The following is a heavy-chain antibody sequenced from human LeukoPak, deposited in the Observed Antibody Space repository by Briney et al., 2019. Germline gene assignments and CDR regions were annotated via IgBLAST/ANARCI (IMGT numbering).Heavy chain of an antibody. Sequence: PSETLSLTCTVSGGSISSSSYYWGWIRQPPGKGLEWIGSIYYSGSTYYNPSVKSRVTIFVDTSKNQFSLKLSSVTDADTAVYNCARHPEFLRDFDYWGQGTLVTVSS. CDR1: GGSISSSSYY. V-gene: IGHV4-39*01. CDR2: IYYSGST. D-gene: IGHD1-14*01. J-gene: IGHJ4*02. CDR3: ARHPEFLRDFDY.